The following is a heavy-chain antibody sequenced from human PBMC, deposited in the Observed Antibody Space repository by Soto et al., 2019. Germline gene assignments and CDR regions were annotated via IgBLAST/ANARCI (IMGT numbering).Heavy chain of an antibody. J-gene: IGHJ5*02. Sequence: ASVKVSCKASGYTFASYAISWVRQAPGQGLEWMGRIIPIFGTANYAQKFQGRVTITRDTSASTAYMELSSLRSEDTAVYYCARGVAATLNWFDPWGQGTLVTVSS. CDR1: GYTFASYA. D-gene: IGHD2-15*01. CDR2: IIPIFGTA. V-gene: IGHV1-69*05. CDR3: ARGVAATLNWFDP.